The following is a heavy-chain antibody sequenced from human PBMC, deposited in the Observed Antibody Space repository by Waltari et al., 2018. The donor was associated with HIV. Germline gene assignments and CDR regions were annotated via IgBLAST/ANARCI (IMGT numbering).Heavy chain of an antibody. Sequence: QVQLVQSGAAVKKPGASVKVSCKASGYISTAYSMHWVRQAPGHGQEWMGWINPNMGGTKYAQKFQGRVTMTRDTSISTAYMELSRLKFDDTAVYYCARDAPPYGDYGPDFWGQGTLVTVSS. D-gene: IGHD4-17*01. J-gene: IGHJ4*02. CDR3: ARDAPPYGDYGPDF. CDR2: INPNMGGT. CDR1: GYISTAYS. V-gene: IGHV1-2*02.